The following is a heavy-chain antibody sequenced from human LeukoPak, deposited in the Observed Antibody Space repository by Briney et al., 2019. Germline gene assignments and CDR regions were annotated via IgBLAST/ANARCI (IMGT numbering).Heavy chain of an antibody. V-gene: IGHV1-18*01. D-gene: IGHD3-10*01. Sequence: ASVKVSCKASGYTFTSYGISWVRQAPGQGLEWMGWISAYNGNTNYAQKLQGRVTMTTDTSTSTAYMELRSLRSDDTAVYYCARDTWDDAYYGSGRGDYWGQGTLVTVSS. CDR3: ARDTWDDAYYGSGRGDY. CDR2: ISAYNGNT. J-gene: IGHJ4*02. CDR1: GYTFTSYG.